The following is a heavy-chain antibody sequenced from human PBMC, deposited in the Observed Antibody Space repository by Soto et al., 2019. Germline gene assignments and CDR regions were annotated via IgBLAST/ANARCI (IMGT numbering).Heavy chain of an antibody. CDR3: AGLHYYAMDI. V-gene: IGHV3-11*05. Sequence: QVQLVESGGGLVKPGGSLRLSCAASGFTFSDYYMSWIREAPGRGLEWVSYISSSGSYTNYADSVKGRFTISRDNAKNSLYLQMNRLRAEDASVYYCAGLHYYAMDIWVQGMTVTLSS. CDR2: ISSSGSYT. J-gene: IGHJ6*02. CDR1: GFTFSDYY.